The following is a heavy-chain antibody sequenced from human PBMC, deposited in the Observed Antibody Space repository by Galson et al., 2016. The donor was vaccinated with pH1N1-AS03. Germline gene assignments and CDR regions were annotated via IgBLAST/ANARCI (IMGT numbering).Heavy chain of an antibody. CDR1: GFIFSGNS. V-gene: IGHV3-23*01. J-gene: IGHJ4*02. Sequence: SLRLSCAASGFIFSGNSMSWVRQAPGKGLEWVAAISPTGETTPYAHSVKGRFIISRDNSKNTLFLGMDILRAEDTAVYYCAKCDVSCQHSTLDYWGQGTLVTVSS. D-gene: IGHD2-2*01. CDR2: ISPTGETT. CDR3: AKCDVSCQHSTLDY.